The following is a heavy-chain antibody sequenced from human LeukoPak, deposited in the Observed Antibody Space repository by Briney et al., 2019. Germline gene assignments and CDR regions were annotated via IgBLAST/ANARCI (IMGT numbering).Heavy chain of an antibody. J-gene: IGHJ5*02. CDR1: GGSFSGYY. V-gene: IGHV4-34*01. CDR3: ARGGGCSGGSCYWFDP. D-gene: IGHD2-15*01. CDR2: ITHSSST. Sequence: LSETLSLTCAVSGGSFSGYYWSWIRQPPGKGLEWIGEITHSSSTNYTPSLKSRVTFSADTSKNQFSQTLSSVTAADTAVYYCARGGGCSGGSCYWFDPWGEGTLVTVST.